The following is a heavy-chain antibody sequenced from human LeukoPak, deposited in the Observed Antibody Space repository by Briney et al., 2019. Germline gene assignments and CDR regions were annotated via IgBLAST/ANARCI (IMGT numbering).Heavy chain of an antibody. V-gene: IGHV4-61*09. Sequence: SETLSLTCTVSDDPINSGVYYWNWIRQPAGKGLEWIGHIYTSGTTTISNPSLKSRVAISLDTSKNHSSLTLIPVTAAHTAVYYCARAKKRSGRSRNFYLDVWGKGTTVTVSS. CDR2: IYTSGTTT. J-gene: IGHJ6*03. D-gene: IGHD1-26*01. CDR3: ARAKKRSGRSRNFYLDV. CDR1: DDPINSGVYY.